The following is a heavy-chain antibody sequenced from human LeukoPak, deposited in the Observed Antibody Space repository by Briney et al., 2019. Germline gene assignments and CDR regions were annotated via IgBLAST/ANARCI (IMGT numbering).Heavy chain of an antibody. CDR2: IYYSGST. V-gene: IGHV4-39*01. Sequence: GSLRLSCAASGFTFSSYAMSWVRQPPGKGLEWIGSIYYSGSTYYNPSLKSRVTISVDTSKNQFSLKLSSVTAADTAVYYCARRISGSLGGFDYWGQGTLVTVSS. CDR1: GFTFSSYA. J-gene: IGHJ4*02. D-gene: IGHD1-26*01. CDR3: ARRISGSLGGFDY.